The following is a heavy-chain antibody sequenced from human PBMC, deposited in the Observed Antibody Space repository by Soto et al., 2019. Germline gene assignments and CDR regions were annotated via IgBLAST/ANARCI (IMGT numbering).Heavy chain of an antibody. CDR1: GYSISSGYY. V-gene: IGHV4-38-2*02. Sequence: PAETLSLTCAVSGYSISSGYYGGWIRQPPGRGLEWIGGIYGIGTTYNNPSLKGPVTTPVATYKNQLSLKLSYVTAADTAVYYCAREIGVGALWDYYYYGMDVWGQGTTVT. CDR3: AREIGVGALWDYYYYGMDV. J-gene: IGHJ6*02. D-gene: IGHD1-26*01. CDR2: IYGIGTT.